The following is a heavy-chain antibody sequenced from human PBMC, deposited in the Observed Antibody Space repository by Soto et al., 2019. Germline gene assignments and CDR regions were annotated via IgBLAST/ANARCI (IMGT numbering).Heavy chain of an antibody. J-gene: IGHJ4*02. CDR3: ARENFGDYLGPYFDY. V-gene: IGHV4-4*02. CDR2: IYHSGST. Sequence: SETLSLTCAVSGGSISSSNWWSWVRQPPGKGLEWIGEIYHSGSTNYNPSLKSRVTISVDKSKNQFSLKLSSVTAADTAVYYCARENFGDYLGPYFDYWGQGTLVTVSS. D-gene: IGHD4-17*01. CDR1: GGSISSSNW.